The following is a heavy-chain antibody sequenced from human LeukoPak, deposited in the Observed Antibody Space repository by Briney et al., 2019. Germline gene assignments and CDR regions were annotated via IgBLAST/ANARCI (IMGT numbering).Heavy chain of an antibody. CDR1: GGSFSGYY. D-gene: IGHD3-22*01. CDR3: ARIVYSGSSGYFYHFDY. J-gene: IGHJ4*02. CDR2: INHSGST. V-gene: IGHV4-34*01. Sequence: SETLSLTCAVYGGSFSGYYWSWIRQPPGKGLEWIGEINHSGSTNYNPSLKIRVTISVDTSKNQFSLKLSSVTAADTAVYYCARIVYSGSSGYFYHFDYWGQGTLDTVSS.